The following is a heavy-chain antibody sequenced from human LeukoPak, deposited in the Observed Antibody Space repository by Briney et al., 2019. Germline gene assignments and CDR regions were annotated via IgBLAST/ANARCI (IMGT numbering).Heavy chain of an antibody. J-gene: IGHJ4*02. CDR1: GYTLNGYY. CDR3: ARGFPPPLTFFEVVIEYDY. Sequence: GASVKVSCKASGYTLNGYYIHWVRQAPGQGLEWMGWINAKSGGTKYAQKFQGRATMTRDTSISTAYMELSRLRSDDTAVYYCARGFPPPLTFFEVVIEYDYWGQGTLVTVSS. V-gene: IGHV1-2*02. D-gene: IGHD3-3*01. CDR2: INAKSGGT.